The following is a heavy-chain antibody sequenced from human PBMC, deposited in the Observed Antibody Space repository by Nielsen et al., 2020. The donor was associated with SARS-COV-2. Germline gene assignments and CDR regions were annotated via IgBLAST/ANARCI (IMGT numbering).Heavy chain of an antibody. J-gene: IGHJ5*02. V-gene: IGHV3-7*03. CDR2: IKQDGSEK. D-gene: IGHD4-17*01. CDR1: GFTVSSNY. CDR3: AREAVNYGGMGFDP. Sequence: GESLKISCAASGFTVSSNYMSWVRQAPGKGLEWVANIKQDGSEKYYVDSVKGRFTISRDNAKNSLYLQMNSLRAEDTAVYYCAREAVNYGGMGFDPWGQGTLVTVSS.